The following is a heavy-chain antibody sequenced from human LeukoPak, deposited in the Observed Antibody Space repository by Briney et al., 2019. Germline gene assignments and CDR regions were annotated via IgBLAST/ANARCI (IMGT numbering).Heavy chain of an antibody. CDR3: ARGSGDLLPLTFGGAFVSGMDV. CDR2: IKQDGSEK. CDR1: GFTFSIYW. V-gene: IGHV3-7*01. D-gene: IGHD3-16*02. Sequence: GGSLRLSCAASGFTFSIYWMSWVRQAPGKGLEWVANIKQDGSEKFYVGSVKGRFTISRDNAKNSLYLQMNSLRAEDTAVYYCARGSGDLLPLTFGGAFVSGMDVWGQGTTVTVSS. J-gene: IGHJ6*02.